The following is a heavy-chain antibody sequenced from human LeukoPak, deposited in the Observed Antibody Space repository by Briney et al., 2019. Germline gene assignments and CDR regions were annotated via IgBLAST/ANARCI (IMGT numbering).Heavy chain of an antibody. Sequence: GGSLILSCAASGFSFRDYTMNWVRQAPGKGLEWVASISSSSSYIYFANSVRGRFTISRDNAKNSLYLQMNSLRAEDTAVYYCAKDSPSRTATTEVPVDYWGQGTLVTVSS. CDR1: GFSFRDYT. CDR2: ISSSSSYI. CDR3: AKDSPSRTATTEVPVDY. V-gene: IGHV3-21*01. D-gene: IGHD1/OR15-1a*01. J-gene: IGHJ4*02.